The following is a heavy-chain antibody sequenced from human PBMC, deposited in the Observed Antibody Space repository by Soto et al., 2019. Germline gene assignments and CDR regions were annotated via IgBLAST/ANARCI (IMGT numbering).Heavy chain of an antibody. CDR2: IIPIFGTA. Sequence: ASVKVSCKASGGTFSSYAISWVRQAPGQGLEWMGGIIPIFGTASYAQKFQGRVTITADESTSTAYMELSSLRSEDTAVYYCARVKGSGYHNWFDHWGQGTLVTVSS. J-gene: IGHJ5*02. CDR1: GGTFSSYA. V-gene: IGHV1-69*13. CDR3: ARVKGSGYHNWFDH. D-gene: IGHD3-22*01.